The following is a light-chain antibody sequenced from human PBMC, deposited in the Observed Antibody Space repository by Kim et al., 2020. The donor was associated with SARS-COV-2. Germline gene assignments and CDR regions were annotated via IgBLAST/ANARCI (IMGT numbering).Light chain of an antibody. CDR3: SSYAGKNNYV. J-gene: IGLJ1*01. CDR1: SSDIGGYNY. Sequence: LTQPPSASGSPGQSITISCTGTSSDIGGYNYVSWYQQHPDKAPKLLISEVNKRPSGVPDRFSGFKSGNTASLTVSGLQTEDEADYYCSSYAGKNNYVFGSGTKVTVL. V-gene: IGLV2-8*01. CDR2: EVN.